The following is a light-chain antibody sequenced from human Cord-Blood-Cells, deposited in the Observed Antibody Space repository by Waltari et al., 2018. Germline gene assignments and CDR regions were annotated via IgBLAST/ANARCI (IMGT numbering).Light chain of an antibody. CDR1: SSNIGSNY. V-gene: IGLV1-47*01. CDR3: AAWDDSPV. Sequence: QSVLTQPPSASGTPGQRVTISCSGSSSNIGSNYVYWYQQLPGTAPKPLIYRNNQRPSGVPDRFSGSKSGTSASLAISGLRSEDEADYYCAAWDDSPVFGGGTKLTVL. J-gene: IGLJ2*01. CDR2: RNN.